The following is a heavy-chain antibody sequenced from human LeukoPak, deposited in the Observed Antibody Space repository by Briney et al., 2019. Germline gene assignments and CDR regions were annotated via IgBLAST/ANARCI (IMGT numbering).Heavy chain of an antibody. V-gene: IGHV3-66*01. CDR2: IYSGGST. CDR3: AKESSAYCSGGSCRSVAFDI. D-gene: IGHD2-15*01. Sequence: GGSLRLSCAASGFTVSSNYMSWVRQAPGKGLEWVSVIYSGGSTYYADSVKGRFTISRDNSKNTLYLQMNSLRAEDTAVYYCAKESSAYCSGGSCRSVAFDIWGQGTMVTVSS. J-gene: IGHJ3*02. CDR1: GFTVSSNY.